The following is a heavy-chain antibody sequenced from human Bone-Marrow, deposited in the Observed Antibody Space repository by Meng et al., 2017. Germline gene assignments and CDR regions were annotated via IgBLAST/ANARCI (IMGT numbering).Heavy chain of an antibody. J-gene: IGHJ4*02. CDR2: INQGGSEK. CDR3: ATSSAAAGND. V-gene: IGHV3-7*01. Sequence: GGSLRLSCVVSGFTFSPSWMSWVRQAPGKGLEWVANINQGGSEKYYLDSVKGRFTISRDNAKSSVFLQMNSLTAEDTGVYYCATSSAAAGNDWGRGTLVTVPQ. CDR1: GFTFSPSW. D-gene: IGHD6-13*01.